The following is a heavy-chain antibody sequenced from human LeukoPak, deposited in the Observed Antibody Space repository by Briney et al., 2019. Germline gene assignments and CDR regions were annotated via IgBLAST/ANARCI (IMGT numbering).Heavy chain of an antibody. CDR2: INAGNGNT. D-gene: IGHD3-10*01. CDR1: GYTFNIYA. V-gene: IGHV1-3*01. Sequence: ASVKVSCKASGYTFNIYAMHWVRQAPGQRLEWMGWINAGNGNTRYSQKFHDRVTITRDTSANTTYMELSSLRSEDTAVYYCARRGGLGSGLYYYGMDVWGKGTTVTVSS. J-gene: IGHJ6*04. CDR3: ARRGGLGSGLYYYGMDV.